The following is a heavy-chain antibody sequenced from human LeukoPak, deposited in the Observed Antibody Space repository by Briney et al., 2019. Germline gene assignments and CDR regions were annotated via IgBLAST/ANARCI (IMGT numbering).Heavy chain of an antibody. CDR1: GLTFSNYA. CDR3: ARDRSSCSGGSCQLNWYFDL. D-gene: IGHD2-15*01. J-gene: IGHJ2*01. V-gene: IGHV3-30*02. Sequence: GGSLRLSCAASGLTFSNYAMHWVRQSPGQGLEWVAFIRYDGTDKYYADSVRGRFTISRDNSKNTLYLQMNSLRAEDTAVYYCARDRSSCSGGSCQLNWYFDLWGRGTLVTVSS. CDR2: IRYDGTDK.